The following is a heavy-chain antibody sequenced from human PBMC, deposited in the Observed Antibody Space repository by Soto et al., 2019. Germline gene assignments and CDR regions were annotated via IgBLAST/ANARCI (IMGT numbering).Heavy chain of an antibody. CDR2: IYYSGST. CDR1: GGSISSSSYY. J-gene: IGHJ4*02. V-gene: IGHV4-39*01. Sequence: SETLSLTCTVSGGSISSSSYYWGWIRQPPGKGLEWIGSIYYSGSTYYNPSLKSRVTISVDTSKNQFSLKLSSVTAADTAVYYCAIHGMDYYDSSGYYYSPYYFDYWGQGTLVTVSS. CDR3: AIHGMDYYDSSGYYYSPYYFDY. D-gene: IGHD3-22*01.